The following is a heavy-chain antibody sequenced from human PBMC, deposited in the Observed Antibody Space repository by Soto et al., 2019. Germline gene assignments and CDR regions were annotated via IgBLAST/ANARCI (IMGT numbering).Heavy chain of an antibody. CDR2: IIPVFRTA. J-gene: IGHJ4*02. CDR1: EGTFSSYA. V-gene: IGHV1-69*15. Sequence: VKVSCTASEGTFSSYAISWVRQAPGQGLEWMGRIIPVFRTANYAQRFQDRVTITADDSTSTAFMELSSLKSEDTAVYYCARGLVVVPAAEINFDYWGQGTPVTVSS. D-gene: IGHD2-2*01. CDR3: ARGLVVVPAAEINFDY.